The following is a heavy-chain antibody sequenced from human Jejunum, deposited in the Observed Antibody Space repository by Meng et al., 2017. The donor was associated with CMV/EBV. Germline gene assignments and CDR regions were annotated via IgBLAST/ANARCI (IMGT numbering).Heavy chain of an antibody. J-gene: IGHJ4*02. Sequence: GFAFTSYAMSWVRQAPGKGLEWVSVFYSGGGTYYVDSVKGRFTISRDNSKNTLFLQMNSLRAEDTAIYYCARRYYYDSSGYYLDYWGQGTLVTVSS. D-gene: IGHD3-22*01. CDR3: ARRYYYDSSGYYLDY. CDR2: FYSGGGT. V-gene: IGHV3-66*02. CDR1: GFAFTSYA.